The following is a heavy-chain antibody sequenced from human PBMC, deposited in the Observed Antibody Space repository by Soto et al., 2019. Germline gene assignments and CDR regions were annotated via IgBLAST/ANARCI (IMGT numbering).Heavy chain of an antibody. CDR1: GGSISSSSYY. D-gene: IGHD2-15*01. Sequence: SETLSLTCTVSGGSISSSSYYWGWIRQPPGKGLEWIGSIYYRGNTYYNPSLKSRVTISVDTSKNQFSLKLSSVTAADTAVYYCAREGGGYCSGGSCKVDYWGQGTLVTVSS. J-gene: IGHJ4*02. V-gene: IGHV4-39*02. CDR3: AREGGGYCSGGSCKVDY. CDR2: IYYRGNT.